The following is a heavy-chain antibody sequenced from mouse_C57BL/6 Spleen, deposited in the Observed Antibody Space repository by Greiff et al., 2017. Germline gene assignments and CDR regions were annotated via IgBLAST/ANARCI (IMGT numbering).Heavy chain of an antibody. Sequence: VQLQQSVAELVRPGASVKLSCTASGFNIKNTYMHWVKQRPEQGLEWIGRIDPANGNTKYAPKFQGKATITADTSSNTAYLQLSSLTSEDTAIYDCAIVTTVVEGYFDVWGTGTTVTVSS. CDR2: IDPANGNT. CDR3: AIVTTVVEGYFDV. D-gene: IGHD1-1*01. V-gene: IGHV14-3*01. CDR1: GFNIKNTY. J-gene: IGHJ1*03.